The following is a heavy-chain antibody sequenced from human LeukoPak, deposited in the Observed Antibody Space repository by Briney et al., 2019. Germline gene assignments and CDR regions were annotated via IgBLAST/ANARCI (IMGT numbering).Heavy chain of an antibody. D-gene: IGHD3-22*01. Sequence: SETLSLTCTVSGGSIRSSSHYWGWIRQPPGEGLERIGIIYHSGTTYYNASLKSRVTISIDTSKNQFSLKVTSVTAADTAVYYCARAVGYYFDNSGPSKTFDYWGQGTLVTVSS. CDR2: IYHSGTT. V-gene: IGHV4-39*07. CDR1: GGSIRSSSHY. CDR3: ARAVGYYFDNSGPSKTFDY. J-gene: IGHJ4*02.